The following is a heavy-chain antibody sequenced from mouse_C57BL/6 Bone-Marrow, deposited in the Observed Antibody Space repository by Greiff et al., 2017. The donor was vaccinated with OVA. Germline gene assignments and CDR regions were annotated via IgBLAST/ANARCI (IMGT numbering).Heavy chain of an antibody. J-gene: IGHJ2*01. CDR2: IRLKSDNYAT. CDR3: TEHLSFDY. V-gene: IGHV6-3*01. CDR1: GFTFSNYW. Sequence: EVKLMESGGGLVQPGGSMKLSCVASGFTFSNYWMNWVRQSPEKGLEWVAQIRLKSDNYATHYAESVKGRFTISRDDSKSSVYLQMNNLRAEDTGIYYCTEHLSFDYWGQGTTLTVSS.